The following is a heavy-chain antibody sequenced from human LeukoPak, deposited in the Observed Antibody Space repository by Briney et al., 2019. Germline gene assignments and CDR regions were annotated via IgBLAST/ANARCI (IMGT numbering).Heavy chain of an antibody. CDR1: GGSISSYY. Sequence: SETLSLTCTVSGGSISSYYWSWIRQPPGKGLEWIGYIYYSGSTNYNPSLKSRVTISVDTSKNQFSLKLGSVSAADTAVYYCASAHYYGSGSSAYYGMDVWGQGTTVTVSS. CDR2: IYYSGST. V-gene: IGHV4-59*12. D-gene: IGHD3-10*01. CDR3: ASAHYYGSGSSAYYGMDV. J-gene: IGHJ6*02.